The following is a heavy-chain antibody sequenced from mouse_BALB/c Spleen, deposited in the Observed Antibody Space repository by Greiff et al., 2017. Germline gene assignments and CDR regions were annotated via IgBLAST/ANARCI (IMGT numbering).Heavy chain of an antibody. CDR1: GYTFTSYW. D-gene: IGHD1-1*01. J-gene: IGHJ1*01. V-gene: IGHV1-69*02. CDR3: TRRHGSSYSYWYFDV. CDR2: IYPSDSYT. Sequence: VQLQQPGAELVRPGASVKLSCKASGYTFTSYWINWVKQRPGQGLEWIGNIYPSDSYTNYHQKFKDKATLTVDKSSSTAYMQLSSPTSEDSAVYYCTRRHGSSYSYWYFDVWGAGTTVTVSS.